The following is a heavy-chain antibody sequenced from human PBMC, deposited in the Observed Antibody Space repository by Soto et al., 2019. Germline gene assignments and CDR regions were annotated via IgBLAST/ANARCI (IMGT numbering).Heavy chain of an antibody. J-gene: IGHJ5*02. CDR1: GFTFSSYA. CDR3: AKDRYYDILTGYYNEWDWFDP. CDR2: IRGSGGST. D-gene: IGHD3-9*01. V-gene: IGHV3-23*01. Sequence: EVQLLESGGGLVQPGGSLRLSCAASGFTFSSYAMSWVRQAPGKGVEWGSGIRGSGGSTYYADTGKGRFTISRDNSKNTLYLQMNSLRAEDTAVYYCAKDRYYDILTGYYNEWDWFDPWGQGTLVTVSS.